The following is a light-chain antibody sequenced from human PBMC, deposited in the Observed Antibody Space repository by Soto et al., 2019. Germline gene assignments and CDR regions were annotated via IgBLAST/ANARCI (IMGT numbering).Light chain of an antibody. CDR2: GVG. J-gene: IGLJ1*01. V-gene: IGLV2-14*01. CDR3: SSYAHGSIYV. Sequence: QSALTQPASVSGSPGQSITISCTGSSSDVGAYSYVSWYLQHPGKAPKLLIYGVGNRPSGVSARFSGSKSGNTASLTISGLQPEDEADYYCSSYAHGSIYVFGTGTKLTVL. CDR1: SSDVGAYSY.